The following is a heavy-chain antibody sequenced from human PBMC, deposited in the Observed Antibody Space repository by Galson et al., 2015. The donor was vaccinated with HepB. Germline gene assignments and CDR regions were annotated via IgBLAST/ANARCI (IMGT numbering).Heavy chain of an antibody. D-gene: IGHD2-2*01. CDR1: GFTFSSYA. Sequence: SLRLSCAASGFTFSSYAMSWVRQAPGKGLEWVSAISGSGGSTYYADSVKGRFTISRDNSKNTLYLQMNSLRAEDTAVYYCARDFYCSSTSCYRGGGWFFDLWGRGTLVTVSS. CDR2: ISGSGGST. V-gene: IGHV3-23*01. J-gene: IGHJ2*01. CDR3: ARDFYCSSTSCYRGGGWFFDL.